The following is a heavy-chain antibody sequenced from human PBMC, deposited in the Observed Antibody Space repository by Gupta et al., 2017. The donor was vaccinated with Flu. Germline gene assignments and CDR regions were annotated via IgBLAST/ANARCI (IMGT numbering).Heavy chain of an antibody. CDR1: YG. Sequence: YGIDWVRQAPGQGPEWMGWIRAYNGNTTYAQKCQGRVTLTTDTSTTTAYMEVRRLIYDDTDVYYCATEGIGPVAGRGTRDYWVQGTLVTVSS. CDR3: ATEGIGPVAGRGTRDY. CDR2: IRAYNGNT. D-gene: IGHD6-19*01. J-gene: IGHJ4*02. V-gene: IGHV1-18*01.